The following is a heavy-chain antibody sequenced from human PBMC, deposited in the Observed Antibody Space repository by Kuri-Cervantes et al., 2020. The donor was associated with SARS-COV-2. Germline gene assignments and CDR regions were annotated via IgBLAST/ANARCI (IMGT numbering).Heavy chain of an antibody. CDR1: GGSFSGYY. CDR3: ARHFPPIPSGAFDI. CDR2: INHSGST. V-gene: IGHV4-34*01. D-gene: IGHD1-26*01. Sequence: SETLSLTCAVYGGSFSGYYWSWIRQPPGKGLEWIGEINHSGSTNYNPSLKSRVTVSVDTSKNQFSLKLSSVTAADTALYYCARHFPPIPSGAFDIWGQGTVVTVSS. J-gene: IGHJ3*02.